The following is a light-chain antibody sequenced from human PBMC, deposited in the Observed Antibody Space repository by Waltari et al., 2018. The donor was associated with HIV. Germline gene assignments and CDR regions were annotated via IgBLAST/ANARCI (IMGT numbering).Light chain of an antibody. J-gene: IGLJ1*01. CDR1: STQTTYT. CDR3: GESYTIDGQVGYV. CDR2: LKSDGSN. V-gene: IGLV4-3*01. Sequence: LPVVTQLPSASALVGASFKLTCTLSSTQTTYTIEWYQQRQGRSHQHIMKLKSDGSNIKGDGIPDRFMGSSSGADRYLTISNLQSDDEAEYHCGESYTIDGQVGYVFGTGTKVTVL.